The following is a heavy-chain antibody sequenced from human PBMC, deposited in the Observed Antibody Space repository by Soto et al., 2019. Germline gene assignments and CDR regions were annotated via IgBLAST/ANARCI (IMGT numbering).Heavy chain of an antibody. CDR3: ARGTRSLLAVAGTSPTTKYFQH. V-gene: IGHV1-2*04. CDR1: GYTFTSYG. J-gene: IGHJ1*01. Sequence: GASVKVSCKASGYTFTSYGISWVRQAPGQGLEWMGWINPNSGGTNYAQKFQGWVTMTRDTSISTAYMELSRLRSDDTAVYYCARGTRSLLAVAGTSPTTKYFQHWGQGTLVTVSS. CDR2: INPNSGGT. D-gene: IGHD6-19*01.